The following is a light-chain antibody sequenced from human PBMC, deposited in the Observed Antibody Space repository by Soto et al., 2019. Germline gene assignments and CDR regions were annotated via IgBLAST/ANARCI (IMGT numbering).Light chain of an antibody. CDR2: GAS. CDR1: QSVSSY. Sequence: EIVMTQSPATLSVSPGERATLSCRASQSVSSYLAWYQQKPGQAPRLLIYGASTRATGIPARFSGSGSGTEITPTISSLQAEDFAVYYCQQYNNWWTFGQGTKVEIK. V-gene: IGKV3-15*01. CDR3: QQYNNWWT. J-gene: IGKJ1*01.